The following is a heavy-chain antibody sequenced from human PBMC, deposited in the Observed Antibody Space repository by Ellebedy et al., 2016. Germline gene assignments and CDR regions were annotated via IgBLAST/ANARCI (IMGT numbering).Heavy chain of an antibody. Sequence: GESLKISXAASGFTFSSYWMSWVRQAPGKGLEWVANIKQDGSEKYYVDSVKGRFTISRDNAKNSLYLQMNSLRAEDTAVYYCARDGSDWYFDRWGRGTLVTVSS. CDR2: IKQDGSEK. V-gene: IGHV3-7*01. CDR1: GFTFSSYW. J-gene: IGHJ2*01. CDR3: ARDGSDWYFDR. D-gene: IGHD3-10*01.